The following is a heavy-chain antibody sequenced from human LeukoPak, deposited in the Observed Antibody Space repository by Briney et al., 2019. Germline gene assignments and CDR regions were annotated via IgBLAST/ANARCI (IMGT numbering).Heavy chain of an antibody. V-gene: IGHV1-8*01. CDR2: MNPNSGNT. Sequence: GASVKVSCKASGYTFTSYDINWVRQATGQGLEWMGWMNPNSGNTGYAQKFQGRVTMTRNTSISTAYMELSSLRSEDTAVYYCARGARYYYGSGSYVDYWGQGTLVTVSS. CDR1: GYTFTSYD. D-gene: IGHD3-10*01. CDR3: ARGARYYYGSGSYVDY. J-gene: IGHJ4*02.